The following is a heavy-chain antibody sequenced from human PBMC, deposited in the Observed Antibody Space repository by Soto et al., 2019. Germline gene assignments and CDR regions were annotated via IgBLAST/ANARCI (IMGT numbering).Heavy chain of an antibody. CDR2: ISYDGSNK. Sequence: GGSLRLSCVSSGFTFSSYAMHWVRQAPGKGLEWVAVISYDGSNKYYADSVKGRFTISRDNSKNTLYLQMNSLRAEDTAVYYCARAGPDAFDIWGQGTMVTVSS. V-gene: IGHV3-30-3*01. CDR1: GFTFSSYA. CDR3: ARAGPDAFDI. J-gene: IGHJ3*02.